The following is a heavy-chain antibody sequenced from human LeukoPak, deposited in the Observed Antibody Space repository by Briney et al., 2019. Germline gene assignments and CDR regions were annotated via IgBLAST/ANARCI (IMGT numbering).Heavy chain of an antibody. V-gene: IGHV4-61*01. CDR3: ARVGLFVGYYDSSNYYFDY. CDR1: GGSISSGNYY. CDR2: IYYSGST. Sequence: PSQTLSLTCTVSGGSISSGNYYWSWIRQPPGKGLEWIGYIYYSGSTNYNPSLKSRVTISVDTSKNQFSLKLSSVTAADTAVYYCARVGLFVGYYDSSNYYFDYWGQGTLVTVSS. D-gene: IGHD3-22*01. J-gene: IGHJ4*02.